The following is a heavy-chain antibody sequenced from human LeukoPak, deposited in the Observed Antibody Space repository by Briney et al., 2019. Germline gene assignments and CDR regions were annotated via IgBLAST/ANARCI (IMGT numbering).Heavy chain of an antibody. CDR3: ARGPGSPYYDILTGYRSFAGMDV. D-gene: IGHD3-9*01. J-gene: IGHJ6*04. CDR2: IYTSGST. Sequence: SETLSLTCTVSGDSISTYYWSWIRQPPGKGLEWIGRIYTSGSTNYNPSLKSRVTISVDTSKNQFSLKLSSVTAADTAVYYCARGPGSPYYDILTGYRSFAGMDVWGKGTTVTISS. V-gene: IGHV4-4*08. CDR1: GDSISTYY.